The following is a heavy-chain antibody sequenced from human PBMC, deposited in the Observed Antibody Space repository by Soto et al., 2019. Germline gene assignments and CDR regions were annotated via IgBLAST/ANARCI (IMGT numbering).Heavy chain of an antibody. CDR2: ISSSSSTI. D-gene: IGHD3-10*01. V-gene: IGHV3-48*01. CDR3: RSGEMSYYGSGSYYNDYYYYYMEV. CDR1: GFTFSSYS. Sequence: GGSLRLSCAASGFTFSSYSMNWVRQAPGKGLEWVSYISSSSSTIYYADSVKGRFTISRDNAKNSLYLQMNSLRAEDTAVYYLRSGEMSYYGSGSYYNDYYYYYMEVWGKGTTVTVSS. J-gene: IGHJ6*03.